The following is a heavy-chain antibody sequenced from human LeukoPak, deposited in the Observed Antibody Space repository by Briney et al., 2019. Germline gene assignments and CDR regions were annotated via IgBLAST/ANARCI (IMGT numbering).Heavy chain of an antibody. CDR3: ARDNDLSPFDY. CDR1: GFTFSSYW. D-gene: IGHD1-1*01. J-gene: IGHJ4*02. CDR2: IKQDGSEK. V-gene: IGHV3-7*01. Sequence: GGSLRLSCAASGFTFSSYWMSWVRQAPGKGLEWVANIKQDGSEKYYVDSVKGRFTISRDNAKNTLYLQMNSLRAEDTAVYYCARDNDLSPFDYWGQGTLVTVSS.